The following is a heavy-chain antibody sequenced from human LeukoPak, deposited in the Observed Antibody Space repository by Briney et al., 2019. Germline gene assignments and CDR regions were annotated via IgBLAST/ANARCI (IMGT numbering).Heavy chain of an antibody. D-gene: IGHD5-18*01. CDR3: AGDSVDTAMGYDY. Sequence: PGGSLGLSCAASGFTVSSNYMSWVRQAPGKGLEWVSVIYSGGSTYYADSVKGRFTISRDNSKNTLYLQMNSLRAEDTAVYYCAGDSVDTAMGYDYWGQGTLVTVSS. CDR2: IYSGGST. CDR1: GFTVSSNY. V-gene: IGHV3-53*01. J-gene: IGHJ4*02.